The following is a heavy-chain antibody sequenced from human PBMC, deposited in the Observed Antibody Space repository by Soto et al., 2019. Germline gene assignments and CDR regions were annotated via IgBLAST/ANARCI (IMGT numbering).Heavy chain of an antibody. V-gene: IGHV3-30*18. CDR3: AKVRNTVTTRSPLSW. D-gene: IGHD4-17*01. CDR1: GFTFSSYG. J-gene: IGHJ4*02. Sequence: QVQLVESGGGVVQPGRSLRLSCAASGFTFSSYGMHWLRQAPGKGLEWVAVISYDGSNKYYADSVKGRFTISRDNSKNTLYLQMNSLRAEDTAVYYCAKVRNTVTTRSPLSWWAQGTLVTVSS. CDR2: ISYDGSNK.